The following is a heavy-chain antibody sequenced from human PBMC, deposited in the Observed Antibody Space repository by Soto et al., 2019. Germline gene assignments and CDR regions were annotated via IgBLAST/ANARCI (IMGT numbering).Heavy chain of an antibody. Sequence: QVQLVESGGGVVQPGRSLRLSCAASGFTFSSYGMHWVRQAPGKGLEWVAVISYDGSNKYYADSVKGRFTISRDNSKNTLYLQMNSLRAEDTAVYYCAKDRIAVAGMWANWFDPWGQGTLVTVSS. CDR1: GFTFSSYG. D-gene: IGHD6-19*01. V-gene: IGHV3-30*18. CDR2: ISYDGSNK. CDR3: AKDRIAVAGMWANWFDP. J-gene: IGHJ5*02.